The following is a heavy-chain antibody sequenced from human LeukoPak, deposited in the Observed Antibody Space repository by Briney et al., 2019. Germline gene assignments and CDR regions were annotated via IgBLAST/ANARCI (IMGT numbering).Heavy chain of an antibody. CDR1: GFTFSSYS. D-gene: IGHD3-3*01. CDR2: ISSSSSTI. V-gene: IGHV3-48*04. J-gene: IGHJ3*02. CDR3: ARGPLSVWSGPYAFDI. Sequence: TGGSLRLSCAASGFTFSSYSMNWVRQAPGKGLEWVSYISSSSSTIYYADSLKGRFTISRDNAKNSLYLQMNSLRAEDTAVYYCARGPLSVWSGPYAFDIWGQGTMVTVSS.